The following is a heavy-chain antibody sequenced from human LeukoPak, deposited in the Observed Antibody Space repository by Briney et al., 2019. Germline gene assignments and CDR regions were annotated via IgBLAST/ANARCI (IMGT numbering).Heavy chain of an antibody. CDR3: ARDYGGNWDY. J-gene: IGHJ4*02. CDR1: GYTFTSYA. D-gene: IGHD4-23*01. CDR2: INPNSGGT. V-gene: IGHV1-2*02. Sequence: ASVKVSCKASGYTFTSYAMNWVRQAPGQGLEWMGWINPNSGGTNYAQKFQGRVTMTRDTSISTAYMELSRLRSDDTAVYYCARDYGGNWDYWGQGTLVTVSS.